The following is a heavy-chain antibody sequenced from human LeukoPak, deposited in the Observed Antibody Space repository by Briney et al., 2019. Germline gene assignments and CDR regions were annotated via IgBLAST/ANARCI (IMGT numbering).Heavy chain of an antibody. CDR3: ARLRYDSSGYYDY. D-gene: IGHD3-22*01. J-gene: IGHJ4*02. Sequence: GGSLRLSCAASGFTFDDYGMSWVRQAPGKGLEWVSGINWNGGSRDYVESVKGRFTISRDNAKNSLHVQMNSLRAEDTALYYCARLRYDSSGYYDYWGQGTLVTVSS. V-gene: IGHV3-20*04. CDR2: INWNGGSR. CDR1: GFTFDDYG.